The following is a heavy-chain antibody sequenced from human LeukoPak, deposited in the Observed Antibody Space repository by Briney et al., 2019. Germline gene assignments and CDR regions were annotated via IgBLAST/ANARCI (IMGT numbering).Heavy chain of an antibody. CDR1: EFIVTNYH. CDR3: ARDRNDGYAFLDY. Sequence: PGGSLRLSCAASEFIVTNYHMNWVRQAPGKGLEWVSNIFDDGTTYYADSVKGRFTISRDISKNTAYLQMNSLRVEDTAVYYCARDRNDGYAFLDYWAQGTVVTVSS. V-gene: IGHV3-66*02. CDR2: IFDDGTT. J-gene: IGHJ4*02. D-gene: IGHD2-8*01.